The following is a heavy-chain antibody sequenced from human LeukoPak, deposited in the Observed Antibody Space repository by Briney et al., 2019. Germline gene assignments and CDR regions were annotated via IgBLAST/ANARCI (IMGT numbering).Heavy chain of an antibody. J-gene: IGHJ4*02. V-gene: IGHV3-7*01. CDR3: ARDGVGLWFGELDY. D-gene: IGHD3-10*01. Sequence: PGGSLRLSCAASGFTFSSYWMSWVRQAPGKGLEWVANIKQDGSEKYYVDSVKGRFTISRDNAKNSLYLQMNSLRAEDTAVYYCARDGVGLWFGELDYWGQGTLVTVSS. CDR2: IKQDGSEK. CDR1: GFTFSSYW.